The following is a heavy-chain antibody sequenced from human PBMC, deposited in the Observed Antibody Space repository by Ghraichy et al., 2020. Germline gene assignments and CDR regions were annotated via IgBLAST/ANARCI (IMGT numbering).Heavy chain of an antibody. CDR1: GASISNSYYY. CDR2: IFYTGST. V-gene: IGHV4-39*02. J-gene: IGHJ4*02. D-gene: IGHD1-26*01. Sequence: SETLSLTCNVSGASISNSYYYWGWVRQPPRRGLEWIGSIFYTGSTYYNPSLKSRVSISVDTSNNQFSLRLSSVTAADTAVYFCARVVPPSIVGDNPFDYWGQGTLVTVSS. CDR3: ARVVPPSIVGDNPFDY.